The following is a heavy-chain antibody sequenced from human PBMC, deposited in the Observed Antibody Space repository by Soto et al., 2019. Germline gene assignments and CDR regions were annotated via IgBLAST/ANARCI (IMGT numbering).Heavy chain of an antibody. CDR3: ARDLVRTAMVTVYYYYGMDV. Sequence: SQTLSLTCAISGDSVSSNSAAWNWIRHSPSRGLEWLGRTYYRSKWYNDYAVSMRSRITINPDTTKNQFSLQLNSATPEDTAVYYCARDLVRTAMVTVYYYYGMDVWGQGTTVTVSS. CDR2: TYYRSKWYN. CDR1: GDSVSSNSAA. V-gene: IGHV6-1*01. D-gene: IGHD5-18*01. J-gene: IGHJ6*02.